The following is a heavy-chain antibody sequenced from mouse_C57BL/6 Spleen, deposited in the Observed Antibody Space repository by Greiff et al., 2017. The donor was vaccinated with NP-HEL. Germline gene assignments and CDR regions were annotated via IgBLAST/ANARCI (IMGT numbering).Heavy chain of an antibody. CDR1: GYTFTGYW. J-gene: IGHJ4*01. Sequence: QVQLKQSGAELMKPGASVKLSCKATGYTFTGYWIEWVKQRPGHGLEWIGEILPGSGSTNYNEKFKGKATFTADTSSNTAYMQLSSLTTEDSAIYYCARPRYYGSRRHYAMDYWGQGTSVTVSS. V-gene: IGHV1-9*01. CDR2: ILPGSGST. D-gene: IGHD1-1*01. CDR3: ARPRYYGSRRHYAMDY.